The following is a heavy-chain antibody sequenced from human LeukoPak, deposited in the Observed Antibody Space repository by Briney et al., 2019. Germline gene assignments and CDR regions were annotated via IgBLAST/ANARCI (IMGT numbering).Heavy chain of an antibody. Sequence: SETLSLTCAVYGGSFSGYYWSWIRQPPGKGLEWIGEINHSGSTNYNPSLKSRVTISVDTSKNQFSLKLSSVTAADTAVYYCARDRYYYDSSGYSHGPNFDYWGQGTLVTVSS. CDR2: INHSGST. D-gene: IGHD3-22*01. V-gene: IGHV4-34*01. CDR3: ARDRYYYDSSGYSHGPNFDY. CDR1: GGSFSGYY. J-gene: IGHJ4*02.